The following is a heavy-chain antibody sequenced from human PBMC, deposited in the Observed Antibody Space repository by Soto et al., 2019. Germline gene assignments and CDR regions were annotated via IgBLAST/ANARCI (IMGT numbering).Heavy chain of an antibody. CDR3: ATVSASMGLAGPLGLSDY. D-gene: IGHD6-19*01. CDR2: FDPEDGET. V-gene: IGHV1-24*01. J-gene: IGHJ4*02. Sequence: QVQLVQSGAEVKKPGASVKVSCKVLGYTLTELSLHWVRQAPGKGLEWMGGFDPEDGETIYAQNFQGRVTMTEDTSTDTAYMELSSLRSEDTATYYCATVSASMGLAGPLGLSDYWGQGTRVTVSS. CDR1: GYTLTELS.